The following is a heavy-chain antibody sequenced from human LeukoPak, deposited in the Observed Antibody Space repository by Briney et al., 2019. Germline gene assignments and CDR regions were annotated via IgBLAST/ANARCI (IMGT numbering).Heavy chain of an antibody. Sequence: QTGGSLRLSCAASGFTFSSYGMSWVRQAPGKGLEWVSAISGSGGSTYYADSVKGRFTISRDNSKNTLYLQMNSLRAEDTAVYYCASGILTGYSVYFDYWGQGTLVTVSS. V-gene: IGHV3-23*01. D-gene: IGHD3-9*01. CDR1: GFTFSSYG. CDR2: ISGSGGST. J-gene: IGHJ4*02. CDR3: ASGILTGYSVYFDY.